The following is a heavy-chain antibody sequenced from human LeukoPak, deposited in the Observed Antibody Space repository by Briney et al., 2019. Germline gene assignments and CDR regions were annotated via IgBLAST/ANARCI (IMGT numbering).Heavy chain of an antibody. CDR2: IKQDGSEK. D-gene: IGHD6-13*01. J-gene: IGHJ4*02. CDR1: VFTFSSYW. Sequence: GGSLRLSCAASVFTFSSYWMSWVRQAPGKGLEWVANIKQDGSEKYYVDSVKGRFTISRDNAKNSLYLQMNSLRAEDTAVYYCARDRYSSSWYLSATQPKGLSYWGQGTLVTVSS. CDR3: ARDRYSSSWYLSATQPKGLSY. V-gene: IGHV3-7*01.